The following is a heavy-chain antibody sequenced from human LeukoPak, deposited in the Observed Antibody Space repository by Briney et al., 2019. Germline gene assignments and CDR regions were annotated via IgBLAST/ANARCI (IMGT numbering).Heavy chain of an antibody. V-gene: IGHV3-30*18. Sequence: GRSLRLSCAASGFTFSSYGMHWVRQAPGKGLEWVAVISYDGSNKYYADSVKGRFTISIDNSKNTLYLQMNSLRAEDTAVYYCAKGLQSTEDYWGQGTLVTVSS. CDR2: ISYDGSNK. D-gene: IGHD4-11*01. J-gene: IGHJ4*02. CDR3: AKGLQSTEDY. CDR1: GFTFSSYG.